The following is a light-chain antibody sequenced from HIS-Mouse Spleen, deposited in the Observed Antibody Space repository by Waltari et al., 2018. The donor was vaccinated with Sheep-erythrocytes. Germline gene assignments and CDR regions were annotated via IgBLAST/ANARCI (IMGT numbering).Light chain of an antibody. J-gene: IGKJ1*01. CDR3: QQYNSYSWT. CDR1: QSISSW. CDR2: KAS. Sequence: DIQMTQSPSTLSASVGDRVTITCRASQSISSWLAWYQQKPGKAPKLLISKASSLESGVPSRFSGSGSGTEFTLTISSPQPDDFATYYCQQYNSYSWTFGQGTKVEIK. V-gene: IGKV1-5*03.